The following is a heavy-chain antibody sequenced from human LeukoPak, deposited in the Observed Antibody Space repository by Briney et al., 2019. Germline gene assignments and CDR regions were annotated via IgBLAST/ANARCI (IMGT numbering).Heavy chain of an antibody. J-gene: IGHJ6*02. CDR2: IYYSGST. CDR1: GGSISSSSYY. D-gene: IGHD2-2*01. Sequence: TSETLSLTCTVSGGSISSSSYYWGWIRQPPGKGLEWIGSIYYSGSTYYNPSLKSRVTISADTSKNQFSLKLSSVTAADTAVYYCARGYCSSTSCYGALYYYYYGMDVWGQGTTVTVSS. CDR3: ARGYCSSTSCYGALYYYYYGMDV. V-gene: IGHV4-39*01.